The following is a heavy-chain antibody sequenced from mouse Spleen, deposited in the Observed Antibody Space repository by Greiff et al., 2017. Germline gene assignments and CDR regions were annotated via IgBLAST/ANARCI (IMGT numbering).Heavy chain of an antibody. CDR3: ARHYRNAMDY. Sequence: EVQRVESGGGLVQPGGSLKLSCAASGFTFSSYAMSWVRQTPEKRLEWVATISSGGSYTYYPDSVKGRFTISRDNAKNTLYLQMSSLRSEDTAMYYCARHYRNAMDYWGQGTSVTVSS. V-gene: IGHV5-9-3*01. CDR2: ISSGGSYT. J-gene: IGHJ4*01. D-gene: IGHD2-14*01. CDR1: GFTFSSYA.